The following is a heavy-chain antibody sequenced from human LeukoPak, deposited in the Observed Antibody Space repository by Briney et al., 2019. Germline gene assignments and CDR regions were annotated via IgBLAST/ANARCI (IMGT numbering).Heavy chain of an antibody. CDR3: ARDWGRDTAKLDNADEPYYYYYGMDV. CDR1: GYTFTSYG. Sequence: GASVKVSCKASGYTFTSYGISWVRQAPGQGLEWMGRIIPILGIANYAQKFQGRVTITADKSTSTAYMELSSLRSEDTAVYYCARDWGRDTAKLDNADEPYYYYYGMDVWGQGTTVTVSS. D-gene: IGHD5-18*01. CDR2: IIPILGIA. V-gene: IGHV1-69*04. J-gene: IGHJ6*02.